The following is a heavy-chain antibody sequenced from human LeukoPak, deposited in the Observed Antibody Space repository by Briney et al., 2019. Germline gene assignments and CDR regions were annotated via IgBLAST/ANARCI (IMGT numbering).Heavy chain of an antibody. Sequence: PGGSLRLSCAASGFTFSRYSMNWVRQAPGKGREWVSSISSSSSYIYYADSVKGRFTISRDNAKNSLYLQMNSLRAEDTAVYYCARAYCSSTSCYPYYYYYGMDVWGQGTTVTVSS. CDR3: ARAYCSSTSCYPYYYYYGMDV. V-gene: IGHV3-21*01. J-gene: IGHJ6*02. CDR2: ISSSSSYI. CDR1: GFTFSRYS. D-gene: IGHD2-2*01.